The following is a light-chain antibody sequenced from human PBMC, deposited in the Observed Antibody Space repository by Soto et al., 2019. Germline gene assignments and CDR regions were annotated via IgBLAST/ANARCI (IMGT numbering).Light chain of an antibody. J-gene: IGKJ5*01. CDR2: GAS. Sequence: EIVLTQSPAILSLSPGESATLSCRASQSISTYLAWYQQKPGQPPRLLIYGASSRATGIPDRFSGSGSGTDFTLTISSLQPEDFATYYCQQFNNYPITFGQGTRLEI. V-gene: IGKV3-11*01. CDR3: QQFNNYPIT. CDR1: QSISTY.